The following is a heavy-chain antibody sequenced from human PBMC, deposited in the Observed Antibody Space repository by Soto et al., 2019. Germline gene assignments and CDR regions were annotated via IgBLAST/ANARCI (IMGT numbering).Heavy chain of an antibody. Sequence: SLRLSCAASGFTFSTYALSWVRQAPGKGLEWVSAISANGQGIYYADSVRGRFTISRDNSKNTIFLHMDSLRAEDTAVYYCAKDRNYPRDQFHYWGQGALVTVSS. D-gene: IGHD1-7*01. J-gene: IGHJ4*02. CDR3: AKDRNYPRDQFHY. CDR2: ISANGQGI. CDR1: GFTFSTYA. V-gene: IGHV3-23*01.